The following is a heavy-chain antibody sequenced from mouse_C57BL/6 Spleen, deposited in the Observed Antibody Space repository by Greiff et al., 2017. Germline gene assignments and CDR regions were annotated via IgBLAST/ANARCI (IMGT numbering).Heavy chain of an antibody. J-gene: IGHJ2*01. Sequence: EVQLQESGPGLVKPSQSLSLTCSVTGYSITSGYYWNWIRQFPGNKLEWMGYISYDGSNNYNPSLKNRISITRDTSKNQFFLQLNSGTTEDTTTYYYSRGSVPSYLDYWGQGTTLTVSS. CDR2: ISYDGSN. CDR3: SRGSVPSYLDY. CDR1: GYSITSGYY. V-gene: IGHV3-6*01.